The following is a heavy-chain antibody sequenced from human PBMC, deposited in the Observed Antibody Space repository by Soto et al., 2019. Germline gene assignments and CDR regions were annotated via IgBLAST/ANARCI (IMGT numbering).Heavy chain of an antibody. CDR3: ARQASGDFWSGELNWFDP. Sequence: PGDSLKISCKGSGYSVTSYWIGWVRQMPGKGLEWMGIIYPGDSDTRYSPSFQGQVTISADKSISTAYLQWSSLKASDTAMYYCARQASGDFWSGELNWFDPWGQGTLVTVSS. V-gene: IGHV5-51*01. J-gene: IGHJ5*02. D-gene: IGHD3-3*01. CDR1: GYSVTSYW. CDR2: IYPGDSDT.